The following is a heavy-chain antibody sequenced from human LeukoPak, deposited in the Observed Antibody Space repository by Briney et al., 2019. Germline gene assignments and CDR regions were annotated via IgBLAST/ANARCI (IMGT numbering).Heavy chain of an antibody. CDR3: ARIVLTPPYGMDV. Sequence: GGSLRLSCVASRFTFSSYSMTWVRRAPGTGLEWVSSICFGGGHIFYTDSVKGRFTIFRDDSKNSLYLEMNSLRAEDTAVYFCARIVLTPPYGMDVWGQGTTVTVSS. CDR2: ICFGGGHI. D-gene: IGHD2/OR15-2a*01. CDR1: RFTFSSYS. V-gene: IGHV3-21*01. J-gene: IGHJ6*02.